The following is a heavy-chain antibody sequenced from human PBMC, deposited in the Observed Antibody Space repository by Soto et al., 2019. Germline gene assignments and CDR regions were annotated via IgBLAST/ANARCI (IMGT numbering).Heavy chain of an antibody. CDR1: GGTFSSYT. J-gene: IGHJ6*03. CDR2: IIPILGIA. Sequence: QVQLVQSGAEVKKPGSSVKVSCKASGGTFSSYTISWVRQAPGQGLEWMGRIIPILGIANYAQKFQGRVTITAYIYTSTAYMELSSMRSEDTAVYYCARGDMVVVLAATTRYYYYYYMDVWGKGTTVTVSS. V-gene: IGHV1-69*02. CDR3: ARGDMVVVLAATTRYYYYYYMDV. D-gene: IGHD2-15*01.